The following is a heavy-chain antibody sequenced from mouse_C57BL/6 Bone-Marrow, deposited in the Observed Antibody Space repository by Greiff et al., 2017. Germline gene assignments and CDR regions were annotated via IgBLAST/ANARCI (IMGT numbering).Heavy chain of an antibody. CDR2: IHPSDSDT. Sequence: VQLQQPGAELVKPGASVKVSCKASGYTFTSYWMHWVKQRPGQGLEWIGRIHPSDSDTNYNQKFKGKATLTVDKSASTAYMQLSDLTSEDSAVCYCAKWAITTGVYDYGGKGTTLTVSS. J-gene: IGHJ2*01. CDR3: AKWAITTGVYDY. V-gene: IGHV1-74*01. CDR1: GYTFTSYW. D-gene: IGHD1-1*01.